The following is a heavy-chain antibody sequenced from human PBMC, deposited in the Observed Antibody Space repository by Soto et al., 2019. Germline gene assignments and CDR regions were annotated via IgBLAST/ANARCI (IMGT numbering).Heavy chain of an antibody. CDR3: GKVLVGATGHTDSDS. J-gene: IGHJ4*02. V-gene: IGHV4-39*01. Sequence: QVQLQESGPGLVKPSETLSLTCTVSGGSIYRSGYYWGWIRQPPGRGLEWIGNIDYNGVTYSNPFLKSRVTISRDTSKNQFSLKLTSVTAADAALYYCGKVLVGATGHTDSDSWGPGKLVAVSS. CDR1: GGSIYRSGYY. D-gene: IGHD2-15*01. CDR2: IDYNGVT.